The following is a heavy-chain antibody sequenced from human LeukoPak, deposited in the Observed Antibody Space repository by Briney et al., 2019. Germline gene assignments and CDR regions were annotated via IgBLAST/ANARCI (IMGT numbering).Heavy chain of an antibody. Sequence: SETLSLTCTVSGGSISNSRYYWGWIRQTPGTGLEWIGTMHYSGSTYYNPYLKSRVTISVDTSKNQFSLKLSSVTAADTAVFYCARRASDWSFDYWGQGTLVTVPS. CDR1: GGSISNSRYY. D-gene: IGHD6-19*01. CDR2: MHYSGST. V-gene: IGHV4-39*01. CDR3: ARRASDWSFDY. J-gene: IGHJ4*02.